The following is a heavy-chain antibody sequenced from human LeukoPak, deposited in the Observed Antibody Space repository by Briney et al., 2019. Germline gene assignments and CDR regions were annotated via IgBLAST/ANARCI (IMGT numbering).Heavy chain of an antibody. CDR1: GFTFSSYE. Sequence: PGGSLRLSCAASGFTFSSYEMNWVRQAPGKGLEWVSYISSSGSTIYYADSVKGRSTISRDNAKNSLYLQMNSLRAEDTAVYYCARDASGWSHNWFDPWGQGTLVTVSS. CDR3: ARDASGWSHNWFDP. V-gene: IGHV3-48*03. CDR2: ISSSGSTI. J-gene: IGHJ5*02. D-gene: IGHD6-19*01.